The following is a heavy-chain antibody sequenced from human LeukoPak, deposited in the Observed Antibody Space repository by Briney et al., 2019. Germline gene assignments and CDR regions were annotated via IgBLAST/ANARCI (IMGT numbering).Heavy chain of an antibody. J-gene: IGHJ4*02. CDR2: ISYDGSNK. CDR3: ARAAGGYYYFLVAY. V-gene: IGHV3-30-3*01. D-gene: IGHD3-22*01. Sequence: PGGSLRLSCAASGFTFSSYAMHWVRQAPGKGLEWVAVISYDGSNKYYADSVKGRFTISRDNSKNTLYLQMNSLRAEDTAVYHCARAAGGYYYFLVAYWGQGTLVTVSS. CDR1: GFTFSSYA.